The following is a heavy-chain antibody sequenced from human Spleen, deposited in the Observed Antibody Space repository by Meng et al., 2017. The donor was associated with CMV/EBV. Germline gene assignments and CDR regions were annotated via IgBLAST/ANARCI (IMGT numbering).Heavy chain of an antibody. CDR1: CFSLSTSGVG. D-gene: IGHD6-6*01. J-gene: IGHJ4*02. CDR3: ALALYSSSIDY. CDR2: IYWDDDK. V-gene: IGHV2-5*02. Sequence: QRALKEAGPTRVKPPQTLALTCTCSCFSLSTSGVGLGWIRQPPGKALEWLALIYWDDDKRYSPSLKSRLTITKDTSKNQVVLTMTNMDPVDTATYYCALALYSSSIDYWGQGTLVTVSS.